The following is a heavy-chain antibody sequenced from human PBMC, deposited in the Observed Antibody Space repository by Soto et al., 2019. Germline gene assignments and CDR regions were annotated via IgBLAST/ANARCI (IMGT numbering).Heavy chain of an antibody. V-gene: IGHV3-23*01. CDR1: GFTFSSYG. CDR2: ISGGGGST. D-gene: IGHD6-6*01. J-gene: IGHJ3*02. CDR3: AAYNTSRHAGFDI. Sequence: PGGSLRLSCAASGFTFSSYGMSWVRQAPGKGLEWVSSISGGGGSTYYADSVKGRFTISRDNSKNTLYLQVSSLRAEDTAVYYCAAYNTSRHAGFDIWGQGTMVTVSS.